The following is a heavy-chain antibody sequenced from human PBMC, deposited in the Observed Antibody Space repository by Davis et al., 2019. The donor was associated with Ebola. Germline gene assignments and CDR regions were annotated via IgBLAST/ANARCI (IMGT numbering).Heavy chain of an antibody. V-gene: IGHV3-23*01. CDR1: GFTFSSYA. CDR2: ISGSGGST. CDR3: AKWFGIAAAAHAEYFQH. D-gene: IGHD6-13*01. Sequence: PGGSLRLSCAASGFTFSSYAMSWVRQAPGKGLEWVSAISGSGGSTYYADSVKGRFTISRDNSKNTLYLQMNSLRAEDTAVYYCAKWFGIAAAAHAEYFQHWGQGTLVTVSS. J-gene: IGHJ1*01.